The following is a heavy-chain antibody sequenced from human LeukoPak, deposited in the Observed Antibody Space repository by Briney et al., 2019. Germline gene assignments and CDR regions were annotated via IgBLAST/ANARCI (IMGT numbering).Heavy chain of an antibody. CDR2: INPNSGDT. CDR3: ARDRSTMTPDY. Sequence: ASVKVSCKASGYTFTGYYMHWVRQAPGQGLEWMGWINPNSGDTNYAQKFQDRVTLTRDTSITTAYMELSSLRSDDTAVYYCARDRSTMTPDYWGQGTLVTVSS. V-gene: IGHV1-2*02. CDR1: GYTFTGYY. D-gene: IGHD3-22*01. J-gene: IGHJ4*02.